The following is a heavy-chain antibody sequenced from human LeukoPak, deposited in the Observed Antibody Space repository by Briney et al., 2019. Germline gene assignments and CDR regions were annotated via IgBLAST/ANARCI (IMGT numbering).Heavy chain of an antibody. V-gene: IGHV3-7*01. CDR1: GFTFTTYR. CDR2: IKEDGTEK. J-gene: IGHJ5*02. CDR3: AREAYSSGYYHNWFDP. D-gene: IGHD3-22*01. Sequence: PGGSLRLSCTESGFTFTTYRMSWVRHTPGKGVEWGANIKEDGTEKYYVDSVKGGFTISREKAKNTMYMKMNRVRAEDTAVYYCAREAYSSGYYHNWFDPWGQGTLVTVSS.